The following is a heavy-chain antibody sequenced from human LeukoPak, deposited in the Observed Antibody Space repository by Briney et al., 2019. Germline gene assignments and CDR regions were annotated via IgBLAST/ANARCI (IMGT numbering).Heavy chain of an antibody. CDR2: ISASGA. D-gene: IGHD5-24*01. CDR3: AKDHERDGYPCLDS. Sequence: PGGSLRLSCTASGFTFRRLAMTWVRQAPGKGLEWVATISASGAYYADPVRGRFTISRDNSRNTLDLEMNSLRVEDTALYYCAKDHERDGYPCLDSWGQGTLVTVSS. J-gene: IGHJ4*02. CDR1: GFTFRRLA. V-gene: IGHV3-23*01.